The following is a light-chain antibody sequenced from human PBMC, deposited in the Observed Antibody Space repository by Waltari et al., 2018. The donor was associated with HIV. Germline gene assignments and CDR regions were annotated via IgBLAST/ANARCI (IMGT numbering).Light chain of an antibody. V-gene: IGKV1-39*01. Sequence: DIQITHSPPTLPASVGYSVPITCRASQSISSYLNWYQQKPGKAPKLLIYAASSLQSGVPSRFSGSGSGTDFTLTISSLQPEDFATYYCQQSYSTLTFGGGTKVEIK. CDR3: QQSYSTLT. CDR2: AAS. J-gene: IGKJ4*01. CDR1: QSISSY.